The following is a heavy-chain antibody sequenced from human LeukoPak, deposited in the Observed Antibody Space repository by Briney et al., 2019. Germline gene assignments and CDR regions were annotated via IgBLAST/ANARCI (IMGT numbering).Heavy chain of an antibody. Sequence: QAGGSLRLSCAASGFTFTSYAMGWVRQAPGKELEWVSAITGSGTYTNCADSLKGRFSISRDNFMNTVYLQMTSLRAEDTAIYYCVKRRGPDKGHFDYWGQGALVTVSS. D-gene: IGHD3-10*01. V-gene: IGHV3-23*01. CDR2: ITGSGTYT. CDR3: VKRRGPDKGHFDY. J-gene: IGHJ4*02. CDR1: GFTFTSYA.